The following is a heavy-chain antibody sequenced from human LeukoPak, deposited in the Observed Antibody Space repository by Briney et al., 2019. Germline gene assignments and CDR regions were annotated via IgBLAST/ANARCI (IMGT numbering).Heavy chain of an antibody. V-gene: IGHV5-51*01. Sequence: LGESLKISCKGSGYRFNNYWIGWVRQMPGKGLEWMGIIYPGDSDTRYSPSFQGQVTISADKSISTAYLQWSSLKASDTAMYYCAKHGIAAVGTTGTFFDYWGQGTLVTVSS. D-gene: IGHD6-13*01. CDR3: AKHGIAAVGTTGTFFDY. J-gene: IGHJ4*02. CDR1: GYRFNNYW. CDR2: IYPGDSDT.